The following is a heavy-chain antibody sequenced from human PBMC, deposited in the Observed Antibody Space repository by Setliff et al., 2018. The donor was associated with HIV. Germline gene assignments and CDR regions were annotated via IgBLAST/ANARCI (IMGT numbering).Heavy chain of an antibody. D-gene: IGHD5-18*01. CDR1: GRSLSGYY. CDR2: INQSGST. CDR3: ARLPRQLLKGAAAYFDY. V-gene: IGHV4-34*01. J-gene: IGHJ4*02. Sequence: SETLSLTCAVYGRSLSGYYWSWIRQPPGKGLEWIGEINQSGSTNYNPSLKSRVTISVDTSKNQFSLKLSSVTAADTAVYYCARLPRQLLKGAAAYFDYWGQGTLVTVSS.